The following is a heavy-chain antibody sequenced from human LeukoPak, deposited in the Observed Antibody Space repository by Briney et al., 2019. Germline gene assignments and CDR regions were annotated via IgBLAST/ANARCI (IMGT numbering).Heavy chain of an antibody. Sequence: ASVKVSCKASGYTFTGYYMHWVRQAPGQGVEWMGWINPNSGGTNYAQKFQGRVTITRDTSISTAYMELSRLRSDDTAVYYCARGPTVVTQYYFDYWGQGTLVTVSS. CDR1: GYTFTGYY. J-gene: IGHJ4*02. D-gene: IGHD4-23*01. CDR3: ARGPTVVTQYYFDY. CDR2: INPNSGGT. V-gene: IGHV1-2*02.